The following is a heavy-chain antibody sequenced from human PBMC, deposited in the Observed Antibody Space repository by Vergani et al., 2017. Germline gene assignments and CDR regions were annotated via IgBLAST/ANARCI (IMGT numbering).Heavy chain of an antibody. CDR3: ARVLIAAAGTKHDAFDI. CDR1: GYTFTSYY. D-gene: IGHD6-13*01. CDR2: INPSGGST. V-gene: IGHV1-46*01. J-gene: IGHJ3*02. Sequence: QVQLVQSGAEVKKPGASVKVSCKASGYTFTSYYMHWVRQAPGQGLEWMGIINPSGGSTSYAQKFQGRVTMTRDTSTSTVYMELSSLRSEDTAVYYCARVLIAAAGTKHDAFDIWGQGTMVTVSS.